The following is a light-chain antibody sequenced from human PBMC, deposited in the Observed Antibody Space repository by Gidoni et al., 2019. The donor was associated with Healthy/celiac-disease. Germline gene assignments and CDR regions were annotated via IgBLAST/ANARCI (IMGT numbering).Light chain of an antibody. Sequence: LHLTQSPSSLSASVGDRVTITCRASQSISSYLNWYQQKPGKAPKLLIYAASSLQSGVPSRFSGSGSGTDFTLTISSLQPEDFATYYCQQSYSTPVTFGPGTKVDIK. CDR3: QQSYSTPVT. J-gene: IGKJ3*01. CDR2: AAS. CDR1: QSISSY. V-gene: IGKV1-39*01.